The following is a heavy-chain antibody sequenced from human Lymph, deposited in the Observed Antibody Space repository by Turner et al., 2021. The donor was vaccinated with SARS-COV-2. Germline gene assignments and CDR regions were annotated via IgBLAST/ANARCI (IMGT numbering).Heavy chain of an antibody. CDR1: GASISCYY. CDR3: ARRGYAGITYEY. V-gene: IGHV4-4*09. D-gene: IGHD2-2*01. CDR2: IYSSGMS. J-gene: IGHJ4*02. Sequence: QVRLQESGPGLVKPSETLSLTCSVSGASISCYYWGWIRQPPGKGLEWIGYIYSSGMSNYNHSLKSRVTMSVDTSNNQFSLNLRSATAADTAVYYCARRGYAGITYEYWGQGVLVTVTP.